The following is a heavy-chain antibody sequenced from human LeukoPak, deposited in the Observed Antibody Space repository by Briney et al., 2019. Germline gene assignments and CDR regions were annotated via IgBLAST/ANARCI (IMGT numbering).Heavy chain of an antibody. D-gene: IGHD1-1*01. J-gene: IGHJ6*02. V-gene: IGHV3-21*01. CDR3: AREMNDRELDFYYGMDV. CDR2: ISSSSSDI. CDR1: GFTFTSYT. Sequence: GGSLRLSCAASGFTFTSYTKNWVRQAPGGGLGGVSSISSSSSDISYADSLKGRFTISRDNANNLLYVQMNSLRAEDTAVYFCAREMNDRELDFYYGMDVWGQGTTVTVSS.